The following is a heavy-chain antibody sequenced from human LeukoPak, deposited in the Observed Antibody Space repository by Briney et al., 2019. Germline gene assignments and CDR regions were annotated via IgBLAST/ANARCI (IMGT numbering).Heavy chain of an antibody. D-gene: IGHD2-15*01. Sequence: GASVKVSCKASGYTFTSYGISWVRQAPGQGLEWMGWISAYNGNTNYAQKLQGRVTMTTDTSTSTAYMELRSLRSDDTAVYYCAREREWLRCRGGSCPKGNWFDPWGQGTLVTVSS. J-gene: IGHJ5*02. CDR1: GYTFTSYG. V-gene: IGHV1-18*01. CDR3: AREREWLRCRGGSCPKGNWFDP. CDR2: ISAYNGNT.